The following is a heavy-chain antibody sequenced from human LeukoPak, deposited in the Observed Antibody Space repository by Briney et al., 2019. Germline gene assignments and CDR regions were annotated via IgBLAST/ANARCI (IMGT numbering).Heavy chain of an antibody. Sequence: SETLSLTCTVSGGFITSSFYWSWIRPSPGKGLEWIGYTYNSGGTKYNPSLKSRLTISVDTSKNQFSLNLTSVTAADTAVYYCARASVLLSADYWGQGTLVTVSS. CDR1: GGFITSSFY. D-gene: IGHD3-16*01. CDR2: TYNSGGT. CDR3: ARASVLLSADY. V-gene: IGHV4-59*01. J-gene: IGHJ4*02.